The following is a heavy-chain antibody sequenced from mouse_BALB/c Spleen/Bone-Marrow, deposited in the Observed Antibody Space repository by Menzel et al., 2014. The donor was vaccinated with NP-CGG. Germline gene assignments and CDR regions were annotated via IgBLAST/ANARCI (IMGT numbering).Heavy chain of an antibody. Sequence: EVKLMESGGGLVQPGGSLRFSCATSGFTFTDYYMSWVRQPPGKALEWLGFIRNKANGYTTEYSASVKGRFTISRDNSQSILYLQMNTLRAEDSATYYCARDINDNYNWYFDVWGAGTTVTVSS. D-gene: IGHD2-1*01. CDR3: ARDINDNYNWYFDV. V-gene: IGHV7-3*02. CDR2: IRNKANGYTT. CDR1: GFTFTDYY. J-gene: IGHJ1*01.